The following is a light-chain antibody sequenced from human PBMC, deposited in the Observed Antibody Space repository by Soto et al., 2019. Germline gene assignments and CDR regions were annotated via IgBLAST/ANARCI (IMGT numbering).Light chain of an antibody. CDR1: QGIANY. Sequence: DIQMTQSPSSLSASEGDTVTITCRASQGIANYLAWYQQKPGKVPKLLTYAASTLQSGVPFRFSGSGSGRYFTLTISSLQPEDVATYYSQKYDSSPRTFGPGTKVDLK. CDR3: QKYDSSPRT. CDR2: AAS. J-gene: IGKJ3*01. V-gene: IGKV1-27*01.